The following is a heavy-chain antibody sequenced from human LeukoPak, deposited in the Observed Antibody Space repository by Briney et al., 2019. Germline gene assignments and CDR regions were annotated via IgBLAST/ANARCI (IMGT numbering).Heavy chain of an antibody. J-gene: IGHJ5*02. CDR1: GFMFSSYA. D-gene: IGHD3-3*01. CDR3: AKEFSRGFDP. CDR2: ISGSGGST. Sequence: GGSLRLSCAASGFMFSSYAMTWVRQAPGKGLEWVSGISGSGGSTYYTDSVKGRFTISRDNSKNTLYLQMNSLRAEDTAVFYCAKEFSRGFDPWGQGTLVTVSS. V-gene: IGHV3-23*01.